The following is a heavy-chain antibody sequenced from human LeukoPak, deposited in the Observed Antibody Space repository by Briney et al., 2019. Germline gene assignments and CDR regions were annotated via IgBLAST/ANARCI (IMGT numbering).Heavy chain of an antibody. Sequence: SETLSLTCTVSGDSISSSNYYWGWIRQPPGKGLEWIGSIYYSGSTYYKPSLKSRVTISVDTSKNQFSLKLRSVTAADTAVYYCARGRRFFDWLLYSGDFDYWGQGTLVTVSS. CDR2: IYYSGST. D-gene: IGHD3-9*01. CDR1: GDSISSSNYY. CDR3: ARGRRFFDWLLYSGDFDY. V-gene: IGHV4-39*07. J-gene: IGHJ4*02.